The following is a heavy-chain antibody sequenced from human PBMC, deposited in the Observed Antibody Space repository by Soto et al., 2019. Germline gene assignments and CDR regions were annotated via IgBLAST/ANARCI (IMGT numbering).Heavy chain of an antibody. Sequence: QVQLQESGPGLVKPSQTLSLTCTVSGGSISSGGYYWSWIRQHPGKGLEWIGYIYYSGSTYYNPSLKSRVTISVDTSKNQFSLKLSSVTAADTAVYYCARVRRYCTNGVCYSRAGRDYYYYGMDVWGQGTTVTVSS. CDR2: IYYSGST. CDR1: GGSISSGGYY. J-gene: IGHJ6*02. V-gene: IGHV4-31*03. CDR3: ARVRRYCTNGVCYSRAGRDYYYYGMDV. D-gene: IGHD2-8*01.